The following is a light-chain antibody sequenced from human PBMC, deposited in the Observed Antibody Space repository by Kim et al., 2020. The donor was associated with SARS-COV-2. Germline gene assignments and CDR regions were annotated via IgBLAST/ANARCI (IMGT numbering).Light chain of an antibody. CDR2: SDS. CDR3: QVWDSSTWV. CDR1: SIGGKN. J-gene: IGLJ3*02. V-gene: IGLV3-9*01. Sequence: SYELTQPLSVSVALGQTARITCGGNSIGGKNVHWYQQKPGQAPVLVIYSDSNRPSGIPERFSGSNSGNTATLTISRAQAGDEADYYCQVWDSSTWVFGGGTQLTVL.